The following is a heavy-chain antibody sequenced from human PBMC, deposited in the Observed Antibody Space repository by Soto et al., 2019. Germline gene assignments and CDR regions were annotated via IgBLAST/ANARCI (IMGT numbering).Heavy chain of an antibody. CDR3: ARAYYYDSSGYLNWFDP. CDR1: GFPFSSYS. D-gene: IGHD3-22*01. J-gene: IGHJ5*02. CDR2: ISSSSSTI. V-gene: IGHV3-48*01. Sequence: GGSLRLSCAASGFPFSSYSMNWVRQAPGKGLEWVSYISSSSSTIYYADSVKGRFTISRDNAKNSLYLQMNSLRAEDTAVYYCARAYYYDSSGYLNWFDPWGQGTLVTVSS.